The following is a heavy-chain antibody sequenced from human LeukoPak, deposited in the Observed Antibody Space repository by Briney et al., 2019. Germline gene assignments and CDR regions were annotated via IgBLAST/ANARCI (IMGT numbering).Heavy chain of an antibody. CDR1: SFTFSNYA. V-gene: IGHV3-23*01. J-gene: IGHJ6*02. Sequence: PGGSLRLSCAASSFTFSNYAMYWVRQAPGKGLEWVSTNTGLGISTYYADSVKGRFTISRDNSKNTLYLQMNSLRAEDTAVYYCAKPDRGEGLLWFGEPQDLYGIDVWGPGTTVTVSS. CDR3: AKPDRGEGLLWFGEPQDLYGIDV. D-gene: IGHD3-10*01. CDR2: NTGLGIST.